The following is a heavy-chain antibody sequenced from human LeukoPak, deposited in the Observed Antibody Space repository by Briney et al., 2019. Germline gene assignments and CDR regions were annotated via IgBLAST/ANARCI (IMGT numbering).Heavy chain of an antibody. CDR1: GSTFSSYS. J-gene: IGHJ6*02. Sequence: SVKVSCKASGSTFSSYSISWVRQAPGQGLEWMGRIIPIFGLANYAQKFQGRVTITADKSTSTAYMELSSLRSEDTAVYYCARQGYDFWSGYYKDYYYYGMDVWGQGTTVTVSS. D-gene: IGHD3-3*01. CDR3: ARQGYDFWSGYYKDYYYYGMDV. CDR2: IIPIFGLA. V-gene: IGHV1-69*02.